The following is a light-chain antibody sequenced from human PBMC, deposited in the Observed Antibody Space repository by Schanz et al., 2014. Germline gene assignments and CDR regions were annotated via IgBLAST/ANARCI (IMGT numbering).Light chain of an antibody. Sequence: EIVLTQSPGTLSLSPGERATLSCRASQSVRSSYLAWYQQKPGQAPRLLIYGASSRATGIPDRFSGSGSGTDFTLTISSLQPEDLAVYYCQHYHSWPYTFGQGSKLDIK. J-gene: IGKJ2*01. V-gene: IGKV3-20*01. CDR1: QSVRSSY. CDR3: QHYHSWPYT. CDR2: GAS.